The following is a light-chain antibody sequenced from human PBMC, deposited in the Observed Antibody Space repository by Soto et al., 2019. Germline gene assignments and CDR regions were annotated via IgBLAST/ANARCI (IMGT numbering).Light chain of an antibody. V-gene: IGKV1-9*01. J-gene: IGKJ2*01. Sequence: DIQLTQSPSFLSASVGDRVTITCRASLGISSYLAWYQQKPGKAPKLLVYAASTLQSGVPSRFSGSGSGTEFTLTISSLQPEDFATYYCQQLNSSPYTFGQGTKLEIK. CDR3: QQLNSSPYT. CDR2: AAS. CDR1: LGISSY.